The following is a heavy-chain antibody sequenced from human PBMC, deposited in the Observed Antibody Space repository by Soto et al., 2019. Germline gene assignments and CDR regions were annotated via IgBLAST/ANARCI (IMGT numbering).Heavy chain of an antibody. CDR2: ISYDGSNK. CDR1: GFTFSSYA. D-gene: IGHD3-9*01. J-gene: IGHJ4*02. Sequence: PGGSLRLSCAASGFTFSSYAMHWVRQAPGKGLEWVAVISYDGSNKYYADFVKGRFTISRDNSKNTLYLQMNSLRAEDTAVYYCARDRANLRYFDWFYDYWGQGTLVTVSS. V-gene: IGHV3-30-3*01. CDR3: ARDRANLRYFDWFYDY.